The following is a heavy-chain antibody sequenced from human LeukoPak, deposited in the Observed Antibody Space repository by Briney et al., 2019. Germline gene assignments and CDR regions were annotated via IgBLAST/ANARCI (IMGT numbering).Heavy chain of an antibody. CDR2: IKSKTDGATT. D-gene: IGHD3-10*01. Sequence: GGSLRLSCAVSGITFSNAWMSWVRQAPGKGLEWVGRIKSKTDGATTDYAAPVKGRFTISRDDSKNILYMQMNSLKTEDTAVYYCTTDCFASGNFWGQGTLVTASS. CDR3: TTDCFASGNF. J-gene: IGHJ4*02. CDR1: GITFSNAW. V-gene: IGHV3-15*05.